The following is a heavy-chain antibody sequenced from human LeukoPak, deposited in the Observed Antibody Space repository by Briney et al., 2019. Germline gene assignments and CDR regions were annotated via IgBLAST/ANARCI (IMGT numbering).Heavy chain of an antibody. CDR3: ARKGQGSNWAAEYFQN. V-gene: IGHV3-23*01. CDR2: ISGSGGTGT. Sequence: AGGSLRLSCAASGFTVSSNYMSWVRQAPGKGLEWVSAISGSGGTGTYYADSVKGRFTISRDNSKNTLYLQMNSLRAEDTAVYYCARKGQGSNWAAEYFQNWGQGTLVTVSS. D-gene: IGHD6-13*01. J-gene: IGHJ1*01. CDR1: GFTVSSNY.